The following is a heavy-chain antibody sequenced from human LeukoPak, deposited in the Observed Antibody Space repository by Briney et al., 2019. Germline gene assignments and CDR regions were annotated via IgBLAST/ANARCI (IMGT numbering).Heavy chain of an antibody. V-gene: IGHV4-59*11. J-gene: IGHJ6*02. CDR3: ARWRYLDV. CDR1: GGSISTLY. Sequence: SETLSLTCTVSGGSISTLYWSWVRQPPGKGLEYIGYIDYGGSANYNPSLKSRVTISVDTSKNQFSLKLSSVTAADTAIYYCARWRYLDVWGQGTTVTVSS. D-gene: IGHD3-9*01. CDR2: IDYGGSA.